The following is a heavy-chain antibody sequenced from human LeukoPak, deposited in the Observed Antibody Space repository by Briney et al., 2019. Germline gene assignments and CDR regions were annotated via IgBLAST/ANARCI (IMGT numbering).Heavy chain of an antibody. D-gene: IGHD6-6*01. CDR2: IKEDGSEK. V-gene: IGHV3-7*01. CDR1: GFTFRGYW. CDR3: TRGDSSSKIDY. J-gene: IGHJ4*02. Sequence: GGCLRLSCAASGFTFRGYWMSWVRQAPGKGLEWVANIKEDGSEKYYVDSVKGRFTISRDNAKNSLNLQMDSLRVEDTAVYYCTRGDSSSKIDYRGQGTLVTVSS.